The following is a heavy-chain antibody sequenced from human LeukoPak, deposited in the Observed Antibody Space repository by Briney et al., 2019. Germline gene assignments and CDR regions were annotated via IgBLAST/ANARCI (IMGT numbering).Heavy chain of an antibody. D-gene: IGHD6-13*01. CDR2: IYYSGST. CDR3: ARGIAAAGDPSPIDY. Sequence: NPSETLSLTCTVSGGSISSYYWNWIRQPPGKGLEWIGYIYYSGSTNYNPSLKSRVTISADTSKNQFSLKLSSVTAADTAVYYCARGIAAAGDPSPIDYWGQGTLVTVSS. V-gene: IGHV4-59*01. J-gene: IGHJ4*02. CDR1: GGSISSYY.